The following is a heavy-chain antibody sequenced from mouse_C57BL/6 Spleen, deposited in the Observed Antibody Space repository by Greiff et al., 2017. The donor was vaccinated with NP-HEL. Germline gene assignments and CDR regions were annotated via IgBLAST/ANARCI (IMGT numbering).Heavy chain of an antibody. J-gene: IGHJ4*01. CDR2: IYPGSGNT. D-gene: IGHD2-4*01. CDR1: GYTFTDYY. V-gene: IGHV1-76*01. Sequence: VQLQQSGAELVRPGASVKLSCKASGYTFTDYYINWVKQRPGQGLEWIARIYPGSGNTYYNEKFKGKATLTAEKSSSTAYMQLSSLTSEDSAVYFCARCDYDGYYAMDYWGQGTSVTVSS. CDR3: ARCDYDGYYAMDY.